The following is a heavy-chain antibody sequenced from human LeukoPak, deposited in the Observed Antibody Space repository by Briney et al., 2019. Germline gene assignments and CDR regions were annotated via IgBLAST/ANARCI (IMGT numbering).Heavy chain of an antibody. Sequence: SETLSLTCTVSGGSICSHYWSWIRQPPGKGLEWIGYIYYSESTNYNPSLKSRVIISVDTSKNQFSLKLSSVTAADTAVYYCARTPYDFWSGYYTGSPFDPWGQGTLVTVSS. CDR1: GGSICSHY. CDR2: IYYSEST. V-gene: IGHV4-59*11. J-gene: IGHJ5*02. D-gene: IGHD3-3*01. CDR3: ARTPYDFWSGYYTGSPFDP.